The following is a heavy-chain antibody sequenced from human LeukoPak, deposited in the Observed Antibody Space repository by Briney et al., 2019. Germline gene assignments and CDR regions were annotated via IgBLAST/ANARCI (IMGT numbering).Heavy chain of an antibody. J-gene: IGHJ4*02. D-gene: IGHD3-9*01. CDR2: IIPIFGTA. V-gene: IGHV1-69*05. CDR1: GGTFSSYA. CDR3: ASLANSDYDILTGYQYYFDY. Sequence: GASVKVSCKASGGTFSSYAISWVRQAPGQGLEWMGGIIPIFGTANYAQKFQGRVTITTDESTSTAYMELSSLRSGDTAVYYCASLANSDYDILTGYQYYFDYWGQGTLVTVSS.